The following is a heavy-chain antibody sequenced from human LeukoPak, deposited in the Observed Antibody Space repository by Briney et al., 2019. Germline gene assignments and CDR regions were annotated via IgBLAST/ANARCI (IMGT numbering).Heavy chain of an antibody. D-gene: IGHD3-3*01. CDR1: GYTFTGYY. V-gene: IGHV1-2*02. Sequence: ASVKVSCKASGYTFTGYYMHWVRQAPGQGLEWMGWINPNSGGTNYAQKFQGRVTMTRDTSISTAYMELSRLRSDDTAVYYCARVDVLRFLDWYDYWGQGTLVTVSS. CDR3: ARVDVLRFLDWYDY. J-gene: IGHJ4*02. CDR2: INPNSGGT.